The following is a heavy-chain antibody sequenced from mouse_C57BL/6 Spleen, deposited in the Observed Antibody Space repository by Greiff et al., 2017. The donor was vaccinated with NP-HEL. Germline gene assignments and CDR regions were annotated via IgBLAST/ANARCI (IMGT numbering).Heavy chain of an antibody. CDR1: GFTFSSYA. CDR2: ISSGGDYI. CDR3: PRMFSLYGSSYNWYFDV. J-gene: IGHJ1*03. Sequence: EVMLVESGEGLVKPGGSLKLSCAASGFTFSSYAMSWVRQTPEKRLEWVAYISSGGDYIYYADTVKGRFTISRDNARNTLYLQMSSLKSEDTAMYYFPRMFSLYGSSYNWYFDVWGTGTTVTVSS. D-gene: IGHD1-1*01. V-gene: IGHV5-9-1*02.